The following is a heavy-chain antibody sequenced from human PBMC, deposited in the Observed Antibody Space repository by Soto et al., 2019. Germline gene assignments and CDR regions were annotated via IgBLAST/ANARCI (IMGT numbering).Heavy chain of an antibody. D-gene: IGHD6-19*01. J-gene: IGHJ5*02. CDR2: VYNNGQT. V-gene: IGHV4-39*01. Sequence: SETLSLTCAVSGGSMTRSGDYWGWIRQPPGNELQYIVSVYNNGQTYYNPSLTSPVTISIDTSNNQFSLKLSSVTSAYTAVYYCAIMRLSITVDALGKWFDPWGQGTLVTVSS. CDR3: AIMRLSITVDALGKWFDP. CDR1: GGSMTRSGDY.